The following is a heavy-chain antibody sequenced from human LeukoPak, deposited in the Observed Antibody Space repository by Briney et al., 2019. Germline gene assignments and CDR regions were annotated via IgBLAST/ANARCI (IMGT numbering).Heavy chain of an antibody. CDR1: GGSISSSRYY. D-gene: IGHD6-13*01. CDR3: ARIAAAGKGLRNYFDY. CDR2: IYYSGST. J-gene: IGHJ4*02. Sequence: SETLSLTCTVSGGSISSSRYYWGWLRQPPGKGLEWIGSIYYSGSTHYNPSLKSRVTISVDTSKNPFSLKLRSVTAADTAVYYCARIAAAGKGLRNYFDYWGQGTLVTVSS. V-gene: IGHV4-39*01.